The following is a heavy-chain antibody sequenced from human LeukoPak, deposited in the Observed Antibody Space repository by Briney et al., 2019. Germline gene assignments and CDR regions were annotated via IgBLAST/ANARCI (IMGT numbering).Heavy chain of an antibody. J-gene: IGHJ3*02. Sequence: GGSLRLSCAASGFTFSSYAMHWVRQAPGKGLEYVSAISSNGGSTYYANSVKGRFTISRDNSKNTLYLQMGSLRAEDMAVYHCAREEDAFDIWGQGTMVTVSS. V-gene: IGHV3-64*01. CDR1: GFTFSSYA. CDR2: ISSNGGST. CDR3: AREEDAFDI.